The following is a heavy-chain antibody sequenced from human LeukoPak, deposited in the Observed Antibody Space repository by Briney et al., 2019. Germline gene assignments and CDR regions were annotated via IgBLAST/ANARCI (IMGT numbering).Heavy chain of an antibody. CDR1: GGSFSGYY. J-gene: IGHJ5*02. CDR3: ARVIFTMSGNWFDP. CDR2: INHSGST. V-gene: IGHV4-34*01. Sequence: SETLSLTCAVYGGSFSGYYWSWIRQPPGKGLEWIGEINHSGSTNYNPSLKSRVTISVDTPKNQFSLKLSSVTAADTAVYYCARVIFTMSGNWFDPWGQGTLVTVSS. D-gene: IGHD3-10*02.